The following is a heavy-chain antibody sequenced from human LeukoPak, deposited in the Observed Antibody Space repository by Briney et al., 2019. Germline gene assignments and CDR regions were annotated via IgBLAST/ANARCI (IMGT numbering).Heavy chain of an antibody. V-gene: IGHV3-48*03. Sequence: AGGSLRLSCAASGFTFSSYEMNWVRQAPGKGLEWVSYISSSGSTIYYADSVKGRFTISRDNAKNSLYLQMNSLRAEDTAVYYCARDSRRDILTGYYLLAAIDYWGQGTLVTVSS. CDR1: GFTFSSYE. J-gene: IGHJ4*02. CDR3: ARDSRRDILTGYYLLAAIDY. D-gene: IGHD3-9*01. CDR2: ISSSGSTI.